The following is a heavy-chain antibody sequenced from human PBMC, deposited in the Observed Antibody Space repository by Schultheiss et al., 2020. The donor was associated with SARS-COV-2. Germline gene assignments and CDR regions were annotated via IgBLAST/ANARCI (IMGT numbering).Heavy chain of an antibody. Sequence: GGSLRLSCKGSGYTFINYWIGWVRQTPGKGLEWMGIIYPGDSDTRYSPSFQGQVTISVDKSISTAYLQWSSLKASDTAMYYCARQRDFSMDVWGKGTTVTVSS. V-gene: IGHV5-51*01. D-gene: IGHD3-3*01. CDR3: ARQRDFSMDV. J-gene: IGHJ6*03. CDR1: GYTFINYW. CDR2: IYPGDSDT.